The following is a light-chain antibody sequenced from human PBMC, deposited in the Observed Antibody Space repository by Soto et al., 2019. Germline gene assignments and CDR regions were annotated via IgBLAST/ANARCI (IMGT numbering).Light chain of an antibody. Sequence: DIVLTQSPDSLAVSLGERATINCKSSQSVLFRPNKKNYLAWYQQKPGQPPKMFIYWASTRESGVPDRFSGSGSGTDFTLTLSSLPAEDVAVYDCQQYYTTPPTFGQGAKLEIK. J-gene: IGKJ2*01. CDR1: QSVLFRPNKKNY. CDR3: QQYYTTPPT. CDR2: WAS. V-gene: IGKV4-1*01.